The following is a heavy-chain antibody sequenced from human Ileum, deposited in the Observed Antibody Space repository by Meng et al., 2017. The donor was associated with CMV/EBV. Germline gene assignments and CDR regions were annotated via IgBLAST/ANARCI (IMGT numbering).Heavy chain of an antibody. J-gene: IGHJ4*02. Sequence: SKTLSLTCTVSGGSINTYYWSWFRQPPGKELEWIGHILYTGTTTYNPSLQSRVTISVDTSKNQYSLNLNSVTAADTAVYYCARHYVGWSYYVDHWGPGTLVTVSS. D-gene: IGHD6-19*01. CDR3: ARHYVGWSYYVDH. CDR2: ILYTGTT. CDR1: GGSINTYY. V-gene: IGHV4-59*01.